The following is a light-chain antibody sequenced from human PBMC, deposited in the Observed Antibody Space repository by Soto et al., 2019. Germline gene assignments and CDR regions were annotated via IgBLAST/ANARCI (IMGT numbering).Light chain of an antibody. V-gene: IGKV3-20*01. CDR3: QQYGSSPS. J-gene: IGKJ3*01. CDR1: QSVSSSY. Sequence: EIVLTQSPGTLSLSPGERATLSCRASQSVSSSYLAWYRQSPGQAPRLLIYGASIRATGIPDRFSGSGSGTDFTLTISRLEPDDFAVFYCQQYGSSPSFGPGTKVDIK. CDR2: GAS.